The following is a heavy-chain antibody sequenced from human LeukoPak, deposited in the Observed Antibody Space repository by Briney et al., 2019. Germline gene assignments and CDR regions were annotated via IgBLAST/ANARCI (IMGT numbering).Heavy chain of an antibody. CDR2: IWYDGSNK. CDR1: GFTFSSYG. D-gene: IGHD6-13*01. J-gene: IGHJ4*02. CDR3: ARDGPGGSSWYGPLDY. V-gene: IGHV3-33*01. Sequence: GRSLRLSCAASGFTFSSYGMHWVRQAPGKGLEWVAVIWYDGSNKYYADSVKGRFTVSRDNSKNTLYLQMNSLRAEDTAVYYCARDGPGGSSWYGPLDYWGQGTLVTVSS.